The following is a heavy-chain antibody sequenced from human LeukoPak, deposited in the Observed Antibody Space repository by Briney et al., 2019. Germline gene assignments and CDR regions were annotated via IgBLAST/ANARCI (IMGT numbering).Heavy chain of an antibody. J-gene: IGHJ4*02. CDR2: INPNSGGT. CDR1: GYTFTGYY. V-gene: IGHV1-2*02. Sequence: ASVKVSCKASGYTFTGYYMHWVRQAPGQGLEWMGWINPNSGGTNYAQKFQGRVTMTRDTSISTAYMELSRLRSDDTAVYYCARVTGTTLIGFDYWGQGTLVTVSS. CDR3: ARVTGTTLIGFDY. D-gene: IGHD1-7*01.